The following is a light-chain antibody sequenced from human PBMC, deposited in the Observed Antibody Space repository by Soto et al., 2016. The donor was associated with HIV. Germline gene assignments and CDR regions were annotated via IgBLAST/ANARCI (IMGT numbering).Light chain of an antibody. V-gene: IGKV1D-16*01. CDR1: QAINSR. J-gene: IGKJ3*01. CDR2: ATY. Sequence: DIQMTQSPSSLSASVGDTVTITCRASQAINSRLAWYQQNPGKAPEVLITATYTLQDGVPSRFSGSASGGTGTDFTLTIDSLQPEDFATYYCLQHNSFPFTFGPGTKVDIK. CDR3: LQHNSFPFT.